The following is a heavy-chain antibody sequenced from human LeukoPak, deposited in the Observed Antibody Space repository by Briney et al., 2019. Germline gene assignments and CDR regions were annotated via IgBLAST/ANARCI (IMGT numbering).Heavy chain of an antibody. Sequence: PVASVKVSCKASGYTFTGYYMHWVRQAPGQGLEWMGWINPNSGGTNYAQKFQGRVTMTRDTSISTAYMELSRLRSDDTAVYYCARDLFYGSGSYPDYWGQGTLVTVSS. CDR1: GYTFTGYY. D-gene: IGHD3-10*01. CDR3: ARDLFYGSGSYPDY. J-gene: IGHJ4*02. V-gene: IGHV1-2*02. CDR2: INPNSGGT.